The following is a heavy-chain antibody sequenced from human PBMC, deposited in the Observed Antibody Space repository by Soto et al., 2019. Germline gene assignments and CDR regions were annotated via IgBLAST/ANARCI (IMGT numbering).Heavy chain of an antibody. V-gene: IGHV5-51*01. D-gene: IGHD6-13*01. Sequence: PGESLKISCRGSGYSFTIYWIGWVRQMPGKGLEWMGIIHPGDSDTRYSPSFQGQVAISVDKSISTAYLQWSSLKASDTAIYYCARLSLIQYSSSAFDIWGQGTMVTVSS. CDR3: ARLSLIQYSSSAFDI. CDR1: GYSFTIYW. CDR2: IHPGDSDT. J-gene: IGHJ3*02.